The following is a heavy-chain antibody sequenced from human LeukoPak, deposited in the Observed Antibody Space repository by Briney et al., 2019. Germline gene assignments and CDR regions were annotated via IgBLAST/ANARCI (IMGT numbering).Heavy chain of an antibody. Sequence: SETLSLTCTVSGGSISSYYWSWIRQPPGKGLEWIGYIYYSGSTNYNPSLKSRVTISVDTSKNQFSLKLSSVTAADTAVYYCAGYYDFWSGYYNWFDPWGQGTLVTVSS. CDR2: IYYSGST. D-gene: IGHD3-3*01. V-gene: IGHV4-59*01. CDR3: AGYYDFWSGYYNWFDP. CDR1: GGSISSYY. J-gene: IGHJ5*02.